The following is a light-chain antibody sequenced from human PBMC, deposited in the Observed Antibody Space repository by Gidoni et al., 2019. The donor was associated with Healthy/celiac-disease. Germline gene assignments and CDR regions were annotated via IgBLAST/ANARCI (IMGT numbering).Light chain of an antibody. CDR3: QAWDSSTAV. J-gene: IGLJ3*02. CDR2: QDS. Sequence: SYELTQPHSVSVSPGQTASITCSGDKLGDKYAFWYQQKPDQSPVLVIYQDSKRPSWIHERFSGSNSGKTATLTISGTQAMDEADYYCQAWDSSTAVFGGGTKLTVL. CDR1: KLGDKY. V-gene: IGLV3-1*01.